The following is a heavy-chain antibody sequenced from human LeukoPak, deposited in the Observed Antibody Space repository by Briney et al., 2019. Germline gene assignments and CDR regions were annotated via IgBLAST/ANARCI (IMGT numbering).Heavy chain of an antibody. CDR3: ARDYCSSTSCARLDAFDI. D-gene: IGHD2-2*01. V-gene: IGHV3-21*01. Sequence: PGGSLRLSCAASGFTFSSYSMNWVRQAPGKGLEWVSSISSSNSYIYYADSVKGRFTISRDNAKNSLYLQMNSLRAEDTAVYYCARDYCSSTSCARLDAFDIWGQGTMATVSS. CDR2: ISSSNSYI. CDR1: GFTFSSYS. J-gene: IGHJ3*02.